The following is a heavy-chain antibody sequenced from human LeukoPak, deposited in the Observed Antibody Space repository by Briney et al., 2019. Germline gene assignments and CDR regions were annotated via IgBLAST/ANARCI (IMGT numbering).Heavy chain of an antibody. V-gene: IGHV3-23*01. D-gene: IGHD6-19*01. Sequence: PGGSLRLSCTVSGFSVSTSGMSWVRQAQGKGLQTISAISVEGESAYYADSVKGRFTISRDNSKNTLYLQMNSLRVEDTAVYYCAQGYSSGWHPHWGQGSLVSVSS. J-gene: IGHJ4*02. CDR2: ISVEGESA. CDR3: AQGYSSGWHPH. CDR1: GFSVSTSG.